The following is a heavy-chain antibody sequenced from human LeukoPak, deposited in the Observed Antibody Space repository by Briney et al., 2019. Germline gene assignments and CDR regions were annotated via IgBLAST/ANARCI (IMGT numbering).Heavy chain of an antibody. Sequence: GGSLRLSCAASGFAFNTYGMHWVRQAPGKGLEWVSFIRYDASNKYYADSVKGRFTISRDNSNNLVFLQINSLGPEDTAVYYCAKDLTTMVRGVSRGSDYWGQGTLVTVSS. CDR3: AKDLTTMVRGVSRGSDY. V-gene: IGHV3-30*02. CDR2: IRYDASNK. D-gene: IGHD3-10*01. CDR1: GFAFNTYG. J-gene: IGHJ4*02.